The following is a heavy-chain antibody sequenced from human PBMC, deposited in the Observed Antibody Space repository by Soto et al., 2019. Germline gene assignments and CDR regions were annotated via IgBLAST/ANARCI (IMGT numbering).Heavy chain of an antibody. CDR1: GGSISSSSYY. D-gene: IGHD6-25*01. Sequence: QLQLQESGPGLVKPSETLSLTCTVSGGSISSSSYYWGWIRQPPGKGLEWIGSIYYSGSTYYNPSLKSRVTISVDTSKNQFSLKPSSVTAADTAGYYCARREIAAAPGGFDPWGQGTLVTVSS. CDR3: ARREIAAAPGGFDP. CDR2: IYYSGST. J-gene: IGHJ5*02. V-gene: IGHV4-39*01.